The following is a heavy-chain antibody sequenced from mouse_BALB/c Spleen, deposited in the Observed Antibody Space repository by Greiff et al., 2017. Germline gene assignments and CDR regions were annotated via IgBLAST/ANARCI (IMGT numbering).Heavy chain of an antibody. CDR3: ARDGTMITTGDFDV. CDR1: GYSITSDYA. Sequence: EVKLQESGPGLVKPSQSLSLTCTVTGYSITSDYAWNWIRQFPGNKLEWMGYISYSGSTSYNPSLKSRISITRDTSKNQFFLQLNSVTTEDTATYYCARDGTMITTGDFDVWGAGTTVTVSS. D-gene: IGHD2-4*01. CDR2: ISYSGST. V-gene: IGHV3-2*02. J-gene: IGHJ1*01.